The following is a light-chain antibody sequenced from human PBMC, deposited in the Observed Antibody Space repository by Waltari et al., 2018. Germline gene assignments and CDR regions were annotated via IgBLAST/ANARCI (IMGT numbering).Light chain of an antibody. V-gene: IGLV2-14*01. CDR1: SSDVGCYNY. CDR2: EVS. J-gene: IGLJ2*01. CDR3: SSYTSSSTVV. Sequence: QSALTQPASVSGSPGQSITISCTGTSSDVGCYNYVPWYQQHPGKAPKLMSYEVSNRPSGVSNRFSGSKSGNTASLTISGLQAEDEADYYCSSYTSSSTVVFGGGTKLTVL.